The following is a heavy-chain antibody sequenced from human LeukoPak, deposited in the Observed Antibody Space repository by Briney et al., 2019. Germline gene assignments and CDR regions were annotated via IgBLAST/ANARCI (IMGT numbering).Heavy chain of an antibody. D-gene: IGHD3-22*01. CDR2: IIPIFGTA. CDR3: ARDGGNYYDSSGYYFFDY. CDR1: GGTFSSYA. Sequence: SVKVSCKASGGTFSSYAISWVRQAPGQGLEWMGGIIPIFGTANYAQKFQGRVTITADESTSTAYMELSSLRSEDTAVYYCARDGGNYYDSSGYYFFDYWGQGTLVTVSS. V-gene: IGHV1-69*13. J-gene: IGHJ4*02.